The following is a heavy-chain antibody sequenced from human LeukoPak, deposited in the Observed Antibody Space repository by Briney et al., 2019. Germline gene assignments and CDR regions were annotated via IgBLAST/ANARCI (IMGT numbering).Heavy chain of an antibody. J-gene: IGHJ4*02. CDR2: ISDSGNT. D-gene: IGHD2-21*01. Sequence: GGSLKLSCAASGFTLSSYAMSWVRQAPGKWLEWVSAISDSGNTYHADSVKGRFTISRDSSKNTLFLQMNRLRPEDAAVYYCAKAPVTTCRGAYCYPFDYWGQGTLVTVSS. CDR1: GFTLSSYA. CDR3: AKAPVTTCRGAYCYPFDY. V-gene: IGHV3-23*01.